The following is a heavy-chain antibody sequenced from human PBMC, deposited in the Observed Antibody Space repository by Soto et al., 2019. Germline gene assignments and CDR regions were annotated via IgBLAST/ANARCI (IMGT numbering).Heavy chain of an antibody. J-gene: IGHJ4*02. CDR3: AKDNHGFDY. Sequence: HPGGSLRLSCAVSGFTISSYVMHWVRQAPGKGLEWVALIFYDGTNKYYADSVKGRFTISRDNSKNTLYLQMNSLRVEDTAVYYCAKDNHGFDYWGQGTLVTVSS. V-gene: IGHV3-30*18. CDR2: IFYDGTNK. CDR1: GFTISSYV. D-gene: IGHD2-8*01.